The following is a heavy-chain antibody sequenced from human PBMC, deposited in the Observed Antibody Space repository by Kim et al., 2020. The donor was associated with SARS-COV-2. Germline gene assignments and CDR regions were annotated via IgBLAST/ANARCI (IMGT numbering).Heavy chain of an antibody. CDR1: GFTFSDYY. CDR2: ISSSSYT. D-gene: IGHD3-16*02. V-gene: IGHV3-11*05. Sequence: GGSLRLSCAASGFTFSDYYMSWIRQAPGKGLEWVSYISSSSYTNYADSVKGRFTISRDNAKNSQYLQMNSLRAEDTAVYYCARVGYDYVWGSYRDYYYYYGMDVWGQGTTVTVSS. J-gene: IGHJ6*02. CDR3: ARVGYDYVWGSYRDYYYYYGMDV.